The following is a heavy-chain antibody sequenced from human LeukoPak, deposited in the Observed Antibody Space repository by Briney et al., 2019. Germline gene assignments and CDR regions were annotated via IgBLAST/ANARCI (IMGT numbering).Heavy chain of an antibody. J-gene: IGHJ4*02. D-gene: IGHD3-10*01. V-gene: IGHV4-30-2*01. CDR2: IYHSGRT. Sequence: SQTLSLTCAVSGGSISSGGYSWSWIRQPPGKGLEWIGYIYHSGRTYYNPSLKSRVTISVDRSKNQFSLKLSSVTAADTAVYYCARGGPLWFGELSYFDYWGQGTLVTVSS. CDR1: GGSISSGGYS. CDR3: ARGGPLWFGELSYFDY.